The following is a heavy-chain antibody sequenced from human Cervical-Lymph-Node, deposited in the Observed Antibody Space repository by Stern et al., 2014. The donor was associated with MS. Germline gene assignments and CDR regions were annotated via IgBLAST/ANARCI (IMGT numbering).Heavy chain of an antibody. CDR3: ARDRTVTTYYYYYGMDV. Sequence: VQLVESGGGVVQPGRSLRISCAASGFTFSYSTMHWVRQAPGKGLEWVATVSYDGSDEYYPDSVKGRFTISRDNSKNTLYLQVNSLRAEDTGVYFCARDRTVTTYYYYYGMDVWGQGTTVTVSS. CDR1: GFTFSYST. D-gene: IGHD4-11*01. V-gene: IGHV3-30*04. CDR2: VSYDGSDE. J-gene: IGHJ6*02.